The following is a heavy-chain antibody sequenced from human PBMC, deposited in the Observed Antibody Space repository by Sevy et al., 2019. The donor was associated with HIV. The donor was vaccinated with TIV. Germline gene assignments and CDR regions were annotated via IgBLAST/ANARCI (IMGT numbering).Heavy chain of an antibody. V-gene: IGHV3-53*01. J-gene: IGHJ4*02. Sequence: GESLKISCAASGFTVGSNYMSWVRQAPGKGLEWVSVIYSGGSTYYADYVKGRFTISRDNSKNTLYLQMNSLRAEDTAVYYCARSHSGYDLTIFDYWGQGPLVTVSS. CDR2: IYSGGST. CDR1: GFTVGSNY. CDR3: ARSHSGYDLTIFDY. D-gene: IGHD5-12*01.